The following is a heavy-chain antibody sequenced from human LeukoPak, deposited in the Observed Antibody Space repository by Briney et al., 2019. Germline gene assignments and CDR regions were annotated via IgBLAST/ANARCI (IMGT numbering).Heavy chain of an antibody. D-gene: IGHD3-22*01. Sequence: SETLSLTCTVSGGSISSYYWSWIRQPAGKGLEWIGRIYTSGSTNYNPSLKSRVTMSVDTSKNQFSLKLSSVTAADTAVYYCARGGQTYCYDSSGSLDYWGQGTLVTVSS. CDR2: IYTSGST. V-gene: IGHV4-4*07. J-gene: IGHJ4*02. CDR3: ARGGQTYCYDSSGSLDY. CDR1: GGSISSYY.